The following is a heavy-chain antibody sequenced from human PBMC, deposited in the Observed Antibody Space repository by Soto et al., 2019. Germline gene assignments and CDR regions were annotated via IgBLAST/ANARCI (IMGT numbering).Heavy chain of an antibody. J-gene: IGHJ5*02. V-gene: IGHV4-39*07. D-gene: IGHD6-6*01. CDR1: GGSISSSSYY. CDR3: ARGGLAARKGRWFDP. CDR2: IYYSGST. Sequence: LSLTCTVSGGSISSSSYYWGWIRQPPGKGLEWIGSIYYSGSTNYNPSLKSRVTISVDTPKNQFSLKVNSMTAADTAVYYCARGGLAARKGRWFDPWGQGTLVTVSS.